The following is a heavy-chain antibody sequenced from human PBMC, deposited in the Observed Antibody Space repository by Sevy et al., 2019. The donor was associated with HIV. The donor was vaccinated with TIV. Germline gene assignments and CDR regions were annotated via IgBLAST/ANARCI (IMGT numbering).Heavy chain of an antibody. V-gene: IGHV3-33*01. D-gene: IGHD4-17*01. CDR2: IWFDGSNS. Sequence: GGSLRLSCAASGFSFSSYGMHWVRQAPGKGLQWVALIWFDGSNSYYADSVKGRFTISRDTSKNTVYLQMNSLRAEDTAVYYCARDHEFYDYGDYGPTFFPDYWGQRNLVTVSS. CDR3: ARDHEFYDYGDYGPTFFPDY. CDR1: GFSFSSYG. J-gene: IGHJ4*02.